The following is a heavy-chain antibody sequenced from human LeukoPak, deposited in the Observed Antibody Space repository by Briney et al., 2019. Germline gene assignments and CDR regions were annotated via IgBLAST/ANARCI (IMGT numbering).Heavy chain of an antibody. CDR1: GGTFSSYA. CDR2: IIPIFGTA. V-gene: IGHV1-69*05. Sequence: ASVKVSCKASGGTFSSYAISWVRQAPGQGLEWMGGIIPIFGTANYAQKFQGRVTITTDESTSTAYMELSSLRSEDTAVYYCARAYYYDSSGYYLFDYWGQGTLVTVSS. J-gene: IGHJ4*02. CDR3: ARAYYYDSSGYYLFDY. D-gene: IGHD3-22*01.